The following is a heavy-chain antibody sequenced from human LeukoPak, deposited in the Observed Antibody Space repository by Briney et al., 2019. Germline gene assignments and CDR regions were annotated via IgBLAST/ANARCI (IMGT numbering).Heavy chain of an antibody. CDR3: TRDYGDYKADY. J-gene: IGHJ4*02. V-gene: IGHV3-49*04. CDR1: GFTFGDYA. Sequence: PGGSLRLSCAAFGFTFGDYAVIWVRQAPGKGLEWVGFIRSKAYGGTTEYAASVKGRFTISREDTKSSAYLQMNSLKTEDTAVYYCTRDYGDYKADYWGQGTLVTVSS. D-gene: IGHD4-17*01. CDR2: IRSKAYGGTT.